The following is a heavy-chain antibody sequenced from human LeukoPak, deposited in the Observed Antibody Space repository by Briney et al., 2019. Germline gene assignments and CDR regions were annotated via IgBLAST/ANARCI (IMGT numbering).Heavy chain of an antibody. V-gene: IGHV3-48*01. CDR2: ISSSSSTI. CDR1: GFTFSSYG. Sequence: GGSLRLSCAASGFTFSSYGMTWVRQAPGKGLEWVPYISSSSSTIYYADSVKGRFTISRDNAKNSLYLQLNSLRAEDTAVYYCAAEDSSSPYPPYYMDVWGKGTTVTVSS. D-gene: IGHD6-6*01. CDR3: AAEDSSSPYPPYYMDV. J-gene: IGHJ6*03.